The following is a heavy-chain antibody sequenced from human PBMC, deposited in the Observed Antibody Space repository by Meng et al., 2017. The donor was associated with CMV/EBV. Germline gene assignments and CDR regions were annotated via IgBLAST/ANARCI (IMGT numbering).Heavy chain of an antibody. J-gene: IGHJ6*02. CDR1: GGSISSYY. Sequence: SETLSLTCTVSGGSISSYYWSWIRQPPGKGLEWIGYIYYSGSTNYNPSLKSRVTISVDTSKNQFSLKLSSVTAADTAVYYRAAMSIAAPHYYYYYGMDVWGQGTTVTVSS. D-gene: IGHD6-6*01. CDR3: AAMSIAAPHYYYYYGMDV. CDR2: IYYSGST. V-gene: IGHV4-59*01.